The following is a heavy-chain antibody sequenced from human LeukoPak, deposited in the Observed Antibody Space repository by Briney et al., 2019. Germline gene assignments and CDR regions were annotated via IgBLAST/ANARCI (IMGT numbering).Heavy chain of an antibody. CDR2: VSYDGTKK. CDR3: ARADCSSNSCQADY. Sequence: GGSLRLSCAASGFTFSSYAMHWVRQAPGKGLEWVAFVSYDGTKKYYADSVKGRVTISRDNSKNTLYLQMNSLRAEDTAVYYCARADCSSNSCQADYWGQGTLVTVSS. D-gene: IGHD2-2*01. CDR1: GFTFSSYA. J-gene: IGHJ4*02. V-gene: IGHV3-30-3*01.